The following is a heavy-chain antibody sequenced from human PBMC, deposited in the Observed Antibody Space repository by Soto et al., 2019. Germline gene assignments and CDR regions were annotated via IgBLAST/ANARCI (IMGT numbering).Heavy chain of an antibody. CDR2: ISSNGVGT. Sequence: EVQLAESGGGLAQPGGSLRLSCAASGFTLSGYAMDWVRQAPGKGLEYVSGISSNGVGTYYANSVQGRFTISRDNSKNTVYLQMGSLRPEDMAVYYCARRARPDVDYIDVWGKGNTVTVSS. CDR3: ARRARPDVDYIDV. CDR1: GFTLSGYA. D-gene: IGHD6-6*01. J-gene: IGHJ6*03. V-gene: IGHV3-64*01.